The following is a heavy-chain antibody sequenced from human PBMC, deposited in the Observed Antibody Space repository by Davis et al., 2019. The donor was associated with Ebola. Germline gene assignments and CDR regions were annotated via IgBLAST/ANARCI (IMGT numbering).Heavy chain of an antibody. Sequence: GESLKISCAASGFTFSDYYMSWIRQAPGKGLEWVSYISSSGSTIYYADSVKGRFTISRDNAKNSLYLQMNSLRAEDTAVYYCARDSTAITMIVVVKRDAFDIWGQGTMVTVSS. V-gene: IGHV3-11*01. CDR2: ISSSGSTI. CDR1: GFTFSDYY. J-gene: IGHJ3*02. D-gene: IGHD3-22*01. CDR3: ARDSTAITMIVVVKRDAFDI.